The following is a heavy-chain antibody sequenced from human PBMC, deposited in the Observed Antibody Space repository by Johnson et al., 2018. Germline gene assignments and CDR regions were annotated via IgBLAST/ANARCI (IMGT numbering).Heavy chain of an antibody. CDR1: GFTFSTYG. J-gene: IGHJ1*01. Sequence: QVQLVQSGGGLVKPGGSXRLSCAASGFTFSTYGMHWVRQAPGKGLEWVAVISYDGSNKYYADFVKGRFTISRDNSKNTLYLQMNSLRAEDTAVYYCARSQAVQHWGQGTLVTVSS. V-gene: IGHV3-30*03. CDR3: ARSQAVQH. CDR2: ISYDGSNK.